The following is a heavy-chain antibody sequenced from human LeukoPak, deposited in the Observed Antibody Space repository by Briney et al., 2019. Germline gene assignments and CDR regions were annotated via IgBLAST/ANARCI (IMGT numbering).Heavy chain of an antibody. V-gene: IGHV1-18*01. Sequence: GASVNVSCKASGYTFTNYGISWVRQTPGQGLEWMGWISAYNGNTNYAQKLQGRVTMTTDTSTSTAYMELRSLRSDDTAVYYCARDRRMIVVVISDAFDIWGQGTMVTVSS. J-gene: IGHJ3*02. CDR3: ARDRRMIVVVISDAFDI. D-gene: IGHD3-22*01. CDR1: GYTFTNYG. CDR2: ISAYNGNT.